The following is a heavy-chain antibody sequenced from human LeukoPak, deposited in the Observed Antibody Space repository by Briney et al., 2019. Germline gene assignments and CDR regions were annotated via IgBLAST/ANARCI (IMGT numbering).Heavy chain of an antibody. D-gene: IGHD6-19*01. Sequence: GGSLRLSCAASGFIVRNYCMGWVRQAPGKGLEWVAYIKQDASETYYVDSVRGRFSISRDNAKNSLFLQMNSLRAEDTAVYYCATDPSGPSDSSGWYYFDNWGQGTLVTVSS. J-gene: IGHJ4*02. CDR2: IKQDASET. V-gene: IGHV3-7*01. CDR3: ATDPSGPSDSSGWYYFDN. CDR1: GFIVRNYC.